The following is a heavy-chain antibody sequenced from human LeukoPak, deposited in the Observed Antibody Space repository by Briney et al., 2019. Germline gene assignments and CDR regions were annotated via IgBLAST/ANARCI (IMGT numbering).Heavy chain of an antibody. D-gene: IGHD2-8*01. V-gene: IGHV4-34*01. CDR2: INHSGST. CDR3: ARGQLSSTNCTNGVCLDY. Sequence: SETLSLTCTVSGGSISSYYWSWIRQPPGKGLEWIGEINHSGSTNYNPSLKSRVTISVDTSKNQFSLKLSSVTAADTAVYYCARGQLSSTNCTNGVCLDYWGQGTLVTVSS. J-gene: IGHJ4*02. CDR1: GGSISSYY.